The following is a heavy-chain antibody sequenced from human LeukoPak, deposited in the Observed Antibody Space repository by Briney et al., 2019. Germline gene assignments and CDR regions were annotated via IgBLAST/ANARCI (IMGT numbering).Heavy chain of an antibody. J-gene: IGHJ4*02. Sequence: PSQTLSLTCTVSGGSLSSGGYYWSRIRQHPGRGLEWIGYIYYSGSTYYNPSLRSRVTISVDTSKNQFSLKLRSVTAADTAVYYCARDSRIAAAGTDIDYWGQGTLVTVSS. V-gene: IGHV4-31*03. CDR2: IYYSGST. CDR1: GGSLSSGGYY. D-gene: IGHD6-13*01. CDR3: ARDSRIAAAGTDIDY.